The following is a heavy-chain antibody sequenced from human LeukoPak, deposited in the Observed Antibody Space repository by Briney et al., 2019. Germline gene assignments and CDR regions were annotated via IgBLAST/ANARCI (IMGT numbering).Heavy chain of an antibody. J-gene: IGHJ6*02. Sequence: ASVKVSCKASGYTFTNYGISWVRQAPGQGLERMGWISGYNGNTNYAQKLQGRVTMTTDTSTSTAYMELRSLRSDDTAVYYCARDRHYDILTGYSKGYYYGMDVWGQGTTVTVSS. CDR3: ARDRHYDILTGYSKGYYYGMDV. CDR1: GYTFTNYG. CDR2: ISGYNGNT. V-gene: IGHV1-18*01. D-gene: IGHD3-9*01.